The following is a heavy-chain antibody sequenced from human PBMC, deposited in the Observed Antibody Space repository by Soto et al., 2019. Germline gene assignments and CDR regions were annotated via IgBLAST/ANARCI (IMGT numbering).Heavy chain of an antibody. CDR3: ARDGYGITGTQVEGEVPFDI. V-gene: IGHV3-11*01. J-gene: IGHJ3*02. CDR1: GFTFSDYY. Sequence: QVQLVESGGGLVKPGGSLRLSCAASGFTFSDYYMSWIRQAPGKGLEWVSYISSSGSTIYYADSVKGRFTISRDNAKNSLYLQMNSLRSEDTAVYYCARDGYGITGTQVEGEVPFDIWGQGTMVTVSS. D-gene: IGHD1-7*01. CDR2: ISSSGSTI.